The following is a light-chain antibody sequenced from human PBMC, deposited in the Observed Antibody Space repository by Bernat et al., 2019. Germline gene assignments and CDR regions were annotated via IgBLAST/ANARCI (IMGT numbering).Light chain of an antibody. CDR3: QKYYTPPLT. J-gene: IGKJ4*01. Sequence: DIVMTQSPDSLAVSLGERATINCKSSQSVLYSSDNKYFLNWYQQKPGQPPKLLIYWASNRGSGVPDRFSGSGSETDFTLTISSLQAEDVAVYYCQKYYTPPLTFGGGTKVGSK. CDR1: QSVLYSSDNKYF. CDR2: WAS. V-gene: IGKV4-1*01.